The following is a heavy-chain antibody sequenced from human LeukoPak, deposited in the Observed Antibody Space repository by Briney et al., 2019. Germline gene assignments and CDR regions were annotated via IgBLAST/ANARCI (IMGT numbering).Heavy chain of an antibody. J-gene: IGHJ4*02. Sequence: PSETLSLTCTVSGCSISSYYWSWIRQPPGKGLEWIGDIYYSGRTNYNPSVKSRVTITLDTSKNQFSLNLRSVTAADTAVYYCGGHRFGELDYWGQGTLVTVSS. CDR3: GGHRFGELDY. CDR2: IYYSGRT. CDR1: GCSISSYY. D-gene: IGHD3-10*01. V-gene: IGHV4-59*01.